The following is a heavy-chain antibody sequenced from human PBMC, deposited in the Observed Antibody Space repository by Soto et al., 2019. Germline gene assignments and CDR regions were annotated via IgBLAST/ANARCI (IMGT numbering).Heavy chain of an antibody. Sequence: PGGSLRLSCAAPGFTFSRYAMSWVRQAPGKGLEWASAISGSGGSTYYADPVKGRFTISRDNSKNTLYLQMNSLRAEDTAVYYCAKVYSYYYYYGMDVWGQGTTVTVSS. CDR2: ISGSGGST. CDR3: AKVYSYYYYYGMDV. D-gene: IGHD2-15*01. CDR1: GFTFSRYA. J-gene: IGHJ6*02. V-gene: IGHV3-23*01.